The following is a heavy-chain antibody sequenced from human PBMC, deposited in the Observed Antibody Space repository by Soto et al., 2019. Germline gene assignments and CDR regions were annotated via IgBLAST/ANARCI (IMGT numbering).Heavy chain of an antibody. V-gene: IGHV4-34*01. CDR2: IRDSGST. CDR1: GGSFNDYY. D-gene: IGHD6-6*01. J-gene: IGHJ4*02. Sequence: SETLSLTCAVSGGSFNDYYWIWIRQPPGKGLEWLGDIRDSGSTNYNPSLKSRVTISVDTSRKQFSLKLTSVTAADTAVYYCARRYRDSSSSGGVDYWGQGTLVTVSS. CDR3: ARRYRDSSSSGGVDY.